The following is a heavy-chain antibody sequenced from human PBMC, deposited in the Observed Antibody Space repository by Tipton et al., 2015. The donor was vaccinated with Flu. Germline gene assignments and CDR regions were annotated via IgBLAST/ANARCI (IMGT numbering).Heavy chain of an antibody. D-gene: IGHD4-11*01. V-gene: IGHV4-38-2*01. J-gene: IGHJ5*02. CDR3: ARRHYSNHVSEPKNWFDP. CDR1: GDSIVNAYY. Sequence: TLSLTCSVSGDSIVNAYYWGWIRQPPGKGLEWIGSIHRSGNTHYILSLRSRVTILVDSSRNQFSLRLSSVTAADTAVYYCARRHYSNHVSEPKNWFDPWGQGTLVTVSS. CDR2: IHRSGNT.